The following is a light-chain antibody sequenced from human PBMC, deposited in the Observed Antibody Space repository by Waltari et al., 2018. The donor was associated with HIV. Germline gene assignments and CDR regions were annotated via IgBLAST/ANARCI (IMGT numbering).Light chain of an antibody. CDR3: CSYAGSSTSLHVV. V-gene: IGLV2-23*02. CDR1: SSDVGSYNL. Sequence: QSALTQPASVSGSPGQSITISCTGTSSDVGSYNLVSWYQQHPGTAPKLMIYEVSKRPSGVSNRFSGSKSGNTASLTISGLQAEDEADYYCCSYAGSSTSLHVVFGGGTKLTVL. J-gene: IGLJ2*01. CDR2: EVS.